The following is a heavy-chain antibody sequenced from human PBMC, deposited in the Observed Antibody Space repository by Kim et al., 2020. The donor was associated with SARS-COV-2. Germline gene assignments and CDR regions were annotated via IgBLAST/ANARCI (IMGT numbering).Heavy chain of an antibody. CDR1: GFTVSTNY. V-gene: IGHV3-53*01. Sequence: GGSLRLSCAASGFTVSTNYMSWVRQAPGKGLEWLSVSISGINTYYEDSVKGRFTVSRDDSKNTLYLQLSSLRVEDTAVYYFVRDQNLWGQGTLVTVSS. J-gene: IGHJ5*02. CDR2: SISGINT. CDR3: VRDQNL.